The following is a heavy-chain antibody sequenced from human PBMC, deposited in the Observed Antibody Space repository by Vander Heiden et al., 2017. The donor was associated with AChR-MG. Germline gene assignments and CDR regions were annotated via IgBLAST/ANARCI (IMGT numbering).Heavy chain of an antibody. J-gene: IGHJ6*02. CDR1: GFPFSSYW. D-gene: IGHD6-19*01. CDR3: ARFSSGWSFARVAYYYYGMDV. Sequence: EVQLVESGGGLVQPGGSLRLSCAASGFPFSSYWMHWVRQAPGKGLGWVSRINSDGSSTSYADSVKGRFTISRDNAKNTLYLQMNSLRAEDTAVYYCARFSSGWSFARVAYYYYGMDVWGQGTTVTVSS. V-gene: IGHV3-74*01. CDR2: INSDGSST.